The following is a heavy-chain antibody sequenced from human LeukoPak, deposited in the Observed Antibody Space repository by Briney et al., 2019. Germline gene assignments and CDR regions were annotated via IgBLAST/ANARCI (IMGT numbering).Heavy chain of an antibody. Sequence: SVKVSCKASGGTFSSYAISWVRQAPGQGLEWMGGIIPTFGTANYAQKFQGRVTITADESTSTAYMELSSLRSEDTAVYYCARVVPAAIGGFWFDPWGQGTLVTVSS. CDR2: IIPTFGTA. J-gene: IGHJ5*02. CDR1: GGTFSSYA. V-gene: IGHV1-69*01. D-gene: IGHD2-2*01. CDR3: ARVVPAAIGGFWFDP.